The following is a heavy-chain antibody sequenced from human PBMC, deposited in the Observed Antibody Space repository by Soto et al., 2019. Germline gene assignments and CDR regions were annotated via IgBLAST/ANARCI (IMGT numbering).Heavy chain of an antibody. CDR3: ARLCSGGSCYSDIFDY. CDR1: GFTFSSYS. Sequence: GGSLRLSCAASGFTFSSYSMNWVRQAPGKGLEWVSSISSSSSYIYYADSVKGRFTISRDNAKNSLYLQMNSLRAEDTAGYYCARLCSGGSCYSDIFDYWGQGTLVTVSS. V-gene: IGHV3-21*01. J-gene: IGHJ4*02. CDR2: ISSSSSYI. D-gene: IGHD2-15*01.